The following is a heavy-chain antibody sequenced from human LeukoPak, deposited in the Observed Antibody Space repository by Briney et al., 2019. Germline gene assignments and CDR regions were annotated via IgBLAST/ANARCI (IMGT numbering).Heavy chain of an antibody. D-gene: IGHD3-22*01. Sequence: GGSLRLSCAASGFTFSSYAMSWVRQAPGKGLEWVSAISGSGGSTYYADSVKGRFTISRDNSKNTLYLQMNSLRAEDTAVYYCAKSTVITMIVVVINGYYFDYWGQGTLVTVSS. V-gene: IGHV3-23*01. CDR1: GFTFSSYA. CDR3: AKSTVITMIVVVINGYYFDY. J-gene: IGHJ4*02. CDR2: ISGSGGST.